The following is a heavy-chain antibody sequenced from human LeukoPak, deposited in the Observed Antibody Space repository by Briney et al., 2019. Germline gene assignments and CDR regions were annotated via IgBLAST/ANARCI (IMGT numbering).Heavy chain of an antibody. CDR1: GGSISTNNYY. D-gene: IGHD2-21*02. V-gene: IGHV4-61*02. CDR3: ARWGAYWGGDCYSDDAFDS. CDR2: IYTSGST. Sequence: SETLSLTCTVSGGSISTNNYYWSWLRQPAGKGLEWIGRIYTSGSTNYNPSLKSRVTISVDTSKNQFSLKLSSVTAADTAVYYCARWGAYWGGDCYSDDAFDSWGQGTMVTVSA. J-gene: IGHJ3*02.